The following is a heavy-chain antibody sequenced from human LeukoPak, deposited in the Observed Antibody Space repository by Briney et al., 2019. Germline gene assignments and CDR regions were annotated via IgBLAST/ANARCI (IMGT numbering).Heavy chain of an antibody. Sequence: ASVKVSCKASGCTFTSYGISWVRQAPGQGLEWMGWISAYNGNTNYAQKLQGRVTMTTDTSTSTAYMELRSLRSDDTAVYYCARDQQQQLAYYYYGMDVWGQGTTVTVSS. CDR1: GCTFTSYG. CDR3: ARDQQQQLAYYYYGMDV. V-gene: IGHV1-18*01. J-gene: IGHJ6*02. D-gene: IGHD6-13*01. CDR2: ISAYNGNT.